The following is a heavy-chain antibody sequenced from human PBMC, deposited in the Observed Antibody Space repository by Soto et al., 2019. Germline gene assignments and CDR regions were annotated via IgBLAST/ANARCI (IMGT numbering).Heavy chain of an antibody. V-gene: IGHV1-18*01. J-gene: IGHJ5*02. CDR3: ARDIFGVVIGSNWFDP. D-gene: IGHD3-3*02. CDR2: ISAYNGNT. CDR1: GYTFTSYG. Sequence: ASVKVSCKASGYTFTSYGISCVRQAPGQGLEWMGWISAYNGNTNYAQKLQGRVTMTTDTSTSTAYMELRSLRSDDTAVYYCARDIFGVVIGSNWFDPWGQGTLVTVSS.